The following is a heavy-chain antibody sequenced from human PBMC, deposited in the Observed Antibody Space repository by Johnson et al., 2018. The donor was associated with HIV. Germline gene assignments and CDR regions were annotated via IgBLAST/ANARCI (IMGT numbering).Heavy chain of an antibody. CDR3: ARGYCSHGVCDTRADAFDI. CDR2: INSDGSII. D-gene: IGHD2-8*01. Sequence: VQLVESGGGLVQPGGSLKLSCAASGFNFSSHWMHWVRQAPGKGLVWVSRINSDGSIISYADSVKGRLTISRDNAKNTLFLQVNSLRPEDTAVYYCARGYCSHGVCDTRADAFDIWGQGTMVTVSS. CDR1: GFNFSSHW. J-gene: IGHJ3*02. V-gene: IGHV3-74*02.